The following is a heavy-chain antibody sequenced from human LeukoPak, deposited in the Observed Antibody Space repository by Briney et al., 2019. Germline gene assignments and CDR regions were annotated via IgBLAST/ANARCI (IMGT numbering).Heavy chain of an antibody. Sequence: GASVKVSCKAPGYTFTNYDINWVRQAPGQGLEWMGWMHPNSGTAGYAHNFQGRVTITGDTSMSTAYMELSSLRSEDTAVYYCARVISGFWTGYYDPFDIWGQGTMVTVSS. CDR1: GYTFTNYD. J-gene: IGHJ3*02. D-gene: IGHD3/OR15-3a*01. CDR3: ARVISGFWTGYYDPFDI. CDR2: MHPNSGTA. V-gene: IGHV1-8*03.